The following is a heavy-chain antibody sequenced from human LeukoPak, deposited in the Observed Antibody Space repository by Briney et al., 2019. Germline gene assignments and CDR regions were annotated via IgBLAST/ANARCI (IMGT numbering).Heavy chain of an antibody. J-gene: IGHJ4*02. D-gene: IGHD3-10*01. V-gene: IGHV3-48*03. CDR3: ARNRWFGRYHDFDY. Sequence: GGSLRLSCAASGFTFSSYEMNWVRQAPGKGLEWVSYISSSGSTIYYADSVKGRFTISRDNAKNSLYLQMYSLRAEDTAVYYCARNRWFGRYHDFDYWGQGTLVTVSS. CDR2: ISSSGSTI. CDR1: GFTFSSYE.